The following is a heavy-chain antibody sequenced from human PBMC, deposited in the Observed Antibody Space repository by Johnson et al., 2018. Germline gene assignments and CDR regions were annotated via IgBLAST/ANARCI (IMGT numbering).Heavy chain of an antibody. V-gene: IGHV4-59*01. D-gene: IGHD5-18*01. CDR1: GGSISSYY. CDR3: ARDRGGHSYCYCLDV. CDR2: IYYSGTS. Sequence: QVQLQESGPGLVKPSETLSLTCTVSGGSISSYYWSWIRQPPGKGLEWIGHIYYSGTSNYNPSLESRVTKSLDTSKKQFSLKLTSVTGADTAVYYCARDRGGHSYCYCLDVWGQGTTVIVSS. J-gene: IGHJ6*02.